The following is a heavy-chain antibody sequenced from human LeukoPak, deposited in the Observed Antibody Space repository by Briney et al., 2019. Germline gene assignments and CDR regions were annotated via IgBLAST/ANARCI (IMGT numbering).Heavy chain of an antibody. J-gene: IGHJ4*02. V-gene: IGHV3-48*01. CDR1: GFTFSSYS. CDR2: ISSSGSTI. D-gene: IGHD3-22*01. CDR3: AREDDLGGYYFDY. Sequence: WVSLRLSCAASGFTFSSYSINWVRQSPGKGLEWISYISSSGSTIFYADSVKGRFTISRDNAKNSLYLQMSSLRAEDTAVYYCAREDDLGGYYFDYWGQGTLVTVPS.